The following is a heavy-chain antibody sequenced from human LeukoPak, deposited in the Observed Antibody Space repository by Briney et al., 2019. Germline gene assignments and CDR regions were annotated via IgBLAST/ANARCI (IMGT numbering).Heavy chain of an antibody. D-gene: IGHD4-11*01. J-gene: IGHJ3*02. V-gene: IGHV3-48*04. Sequence: GGSLRLSCAASGFTFSSYSMNWVRQAPGKGLEYVSYISSGSGTIYYADSVQGRFTISRDNAKNSLYLQMNSLSAEDTAVYYCARAQKYSYDAFDIWGQGTMVTVSS. CDR1: GFTFSSYS. CDR2: ISSGSGTI. CDR3: ARAQKYSYDAFDI.